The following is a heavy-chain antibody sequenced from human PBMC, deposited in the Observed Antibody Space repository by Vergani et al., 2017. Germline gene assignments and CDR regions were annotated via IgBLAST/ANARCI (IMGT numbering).Heavy chain of an antibody. CDR3: AKPNKGATGGVGAFDI. CDR2: IRPKTDGETT. J-gene: IGHJ3*02. CDR1: GFTFSSAW. D-gene: IGHD1-26*01. V-gene: IGHV3-15*01. Sequence: EVQPVESGGGLVKPGGSLRLSCTTSGFTFSSAWMSWVRQAPGKGLEWVARIRPKTDGETTDYAAPVKGRFTISRDNSKNTLYLQMNSLRAEDTAVYYCAKPNKGATGGVGAFDIWGQGTMVTVSS.